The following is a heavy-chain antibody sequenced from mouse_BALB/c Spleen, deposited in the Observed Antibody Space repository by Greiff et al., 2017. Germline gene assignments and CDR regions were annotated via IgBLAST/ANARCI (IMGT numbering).Heavy chain of an antibody. CDR1: GFNIKDTY. J-gene: IGHJ2*01. CDR3: ARYYYGSSYVYYFDY. Sequence: VQLQQSGAELVKPGASVKLSCTASGFNIKDTYMHWVKQRPEQGLEWIGRIDPANGNTKYDPKFQGKATITADTSSNTAYLQLSSLTSEDTAVYYCARYYYGSSYVYYFDYWGQGTTLTVSS. V-gene: IGHV14-3*02. CDR2: IDPANGNT. D-gene: IGHD1-1*01.